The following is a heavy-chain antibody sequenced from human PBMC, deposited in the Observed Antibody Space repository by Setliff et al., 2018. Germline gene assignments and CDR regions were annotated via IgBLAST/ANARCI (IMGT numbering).Heavy chain of an antibody. D-gene: IGHD1-20*01. CDR2: ISPHTGNT. Sequence: ASVKVSCKASGYNFPGYYLHWVRQAPGQGLEWMGWISPHTGNTQYAQNFQGRVTMTRDTSITTVYMELSSLRSNDTALYYCARRAFIETITGYCFDLWGQGTQVTVSS. V-gene: IGHV1-2*02. CDR1: GYNFPGYY. CDR3: ARRAFIETITGYCFDL. J-gene: IGHJ4*02.